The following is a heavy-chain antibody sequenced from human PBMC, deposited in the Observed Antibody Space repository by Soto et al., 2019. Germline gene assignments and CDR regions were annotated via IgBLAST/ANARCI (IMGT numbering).Heavy chain of an antibody. CDR3: VRYAGGFDP. CDR2: VNGDGTIT. J-gene: IGHJ5*02. CDR1: GFMFSKHG. Sequence: EVQLVESGGGSIQPGGALRLSCAGSGFMFSKHGMHWVRQAPGKGLMWVSRVNGDGTITSYADSVKGRFTVSRDNVKNTLYLQMNSLTPEDTALYYCVRYAGGFDPWGQGTLVTVSS. D-gene: IGHD3-16*01. V-gene: IGHV3-74*01.